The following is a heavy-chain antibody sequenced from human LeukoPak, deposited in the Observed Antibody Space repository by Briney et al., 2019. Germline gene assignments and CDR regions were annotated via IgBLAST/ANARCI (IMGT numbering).Heavy chain of an antibody. J-gene: IGHJ6*04. D-gene: IGHD3-10*02. Sequence: QSGGSLRLSCVSSGFTFNNYAMNWVRQAPGKGLEWVSSISGSGSITYYADSVKGRFTISRDNAKNSLYLQMNSLRAEDTAVYYCAELGITMIGGVWGKGTTVAISS. V-gene: IGHV3-23*01. CDR1: GFTFNNYA. CDR2: ISGSGSIT. CDR3: AELGITMIGGV.